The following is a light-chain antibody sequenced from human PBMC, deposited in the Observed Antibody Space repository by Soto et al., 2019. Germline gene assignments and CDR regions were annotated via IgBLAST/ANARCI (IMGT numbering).Light chain of an antibody. J-gene: IGLJ2*01. Sequence: QSALTQPASVSGSPGQSITISSTGISSDVGDYNYVSWYQQHPGKAPKLMIYDVGFRPSGVSNRFSGSKSGNTASLTISGLQAEDEADYYCSSYTSSGTLGVFGGGTKLTVL. CDR1: SSDVGDYNY. CDR3: SSYTSSGTLGV. V-gene: IGLV2-14*03. CDR2: DVG.